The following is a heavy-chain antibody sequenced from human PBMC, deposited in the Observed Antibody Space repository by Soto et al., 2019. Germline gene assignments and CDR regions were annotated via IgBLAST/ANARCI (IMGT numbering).Heavy chain of an antibody. CDR1: GYSFTSYW. CDR2: IDPSDSYT. CDR3: ARHAYSSGHVDY. V-gene: IGHV5-10-1*01. D-gene: IGHD6-19*01. J-gene: IGHJ4*02. Sequence: PGESLKISCKGSGYSFTSYWISWVRQMPGKGLEWMGRIDPSDSYTNYSPSFQGHVTISADKSISTAYLQWSSLRASDTAMYYCARHAYSSGHVDYWGQGTLVTVSS.